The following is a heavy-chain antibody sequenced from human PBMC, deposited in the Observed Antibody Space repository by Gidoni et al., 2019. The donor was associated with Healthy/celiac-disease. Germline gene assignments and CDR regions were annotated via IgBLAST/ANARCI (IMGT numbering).Heavy chain of an antibody. D-gene: IGHD2-15*01. CDR2: MNPNRGNT. CDR3: ARGQGGGKKLGSY. V-gene: IGHV1-8*01. Sequence: QVQLVQSGAEVTKPGASVKVSCKASGYTFTSYDINWVRQATGKGLEWMGWMNPNRGNTGYEQNFQGRVTMTRNTSISTAYMELSSLRAEDTAVYYCARGQGGGKKLGSYWGQGTLVTVSS. J-gene: IGHJ4*02. CDR1: GYTFTSYD.